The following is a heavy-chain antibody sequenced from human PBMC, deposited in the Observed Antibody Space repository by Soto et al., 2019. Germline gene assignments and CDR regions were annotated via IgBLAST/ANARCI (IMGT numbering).Heavy chain of an antibody. D-gene: IGHD1-26*01. V-gene: IGHV4-59*01. CDR3: ARDTNFDY. J-gene: IGHJ4*02. CDR2: IYYSGST. Sequence: PSETLSLTCTVSGGSISSYYWSWIRQPPGKGLEWIGYIYYSGSTNYNPSLKSRVTISVDTSKNQFSLKLSSVTAADTAVYYCARDTNFDYRGQGTLVTVSS. CDR1: GGSISSYY.